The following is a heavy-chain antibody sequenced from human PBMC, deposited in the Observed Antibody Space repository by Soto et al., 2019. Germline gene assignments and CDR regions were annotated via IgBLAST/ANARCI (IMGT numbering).Heavy chain of an antibody. CDR2: ISESGGST. CDR3: AKRSPYSSGWYSPIFDY. V-gene: IGHV3-23*01. Sequence: GGSLRLSCTASGFSFSDYAMSWVRQAPGKGLEWVSVISESGGSTHYADSVRGRFTVSRDNSKNSLSLRMNSLRDEDTAVYFCAKRSPYSSGWYSPIFDYWGQGALVTVSS. J-gene: IGHJ4*02. D-gene: IGHD6-13*01. CDR1: GFSFSDYA.